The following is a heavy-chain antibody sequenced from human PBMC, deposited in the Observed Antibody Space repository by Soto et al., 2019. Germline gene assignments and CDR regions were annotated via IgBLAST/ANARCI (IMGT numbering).Heavy chain of an antibody. CDR1: GGSTSSYY. J-gene: IGHJ6*02. CDR2: IYPSGNT. V-gene: IGHV4-4*07. CDR3: AGDEGYYYSGVDV. Sequence: ETLSLTCTVSGGSTSSYYWSWIRQTAGKGLEWIGRIYPSGNTNYNPSLKSRVTMSIDTSKNQLSLKLRSVTAADTAVYFCAGDEGYYYSGVDVWGQGTAVTVSS.